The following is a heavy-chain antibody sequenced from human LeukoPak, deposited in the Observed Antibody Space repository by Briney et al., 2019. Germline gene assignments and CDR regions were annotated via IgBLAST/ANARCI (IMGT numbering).Heavy chain of an antibody. CDR3: ARDHCAGSYPFLGDY. J-gene: IGHJ4*02. Sequence: SVKVSCKASGGTFSSYAISWVRQAPGQGLEWMGGIIPIFGTANYAQKFQGRATITADESTSTAYMELSSLRSEDTAVYYCARDHCAGSYPFLGDYWGQGTLVTVSS. CDR2: IIPIFGTA. D-gene: IGHD3-10*02. V-gene: IGHV1-69*13. CDR1: GGTFSSYA.